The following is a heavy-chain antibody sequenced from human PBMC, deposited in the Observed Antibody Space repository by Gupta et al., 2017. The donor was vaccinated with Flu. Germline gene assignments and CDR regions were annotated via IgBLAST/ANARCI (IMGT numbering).Heavy chain of an antibody. CDR2: INPNSGNT. V-gene: IGHV1-2*02. CDR1: GYTFIDYH. J-gene: IGHJ5*02. Sequence: VQLVQSGAEVKKPGASVKVSCKASGYTFIDYHIHWVREAPGQGLEWMGWINPNSGNTKYAQRYQGRVTKTRDTSISTAYMELSRLKSDDTVVYYCARNPGNWFDPWGQGTLVTVSS. CDR3: ARNPGNWFDP.